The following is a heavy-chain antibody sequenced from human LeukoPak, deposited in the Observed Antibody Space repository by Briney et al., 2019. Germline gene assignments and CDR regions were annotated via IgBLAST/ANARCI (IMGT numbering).Heavy chain of an antibody. Sequence: PGGSLRLSCAASGFTFSSYAMSWVRQAPGKGLEWVSAISGSGGSTYYADSVKGRFTISRDNSKNTLYLQMNSLRAEDTAVYYCARGGRYDILTGYYKWWGQGTLVTVSS. CDR2: ISGSGGST. D-gene: IGHD3-9*01. CDR3: ARGGRYDILTGYYKW. J-gene: IGHJ4*02. CDR1: GFTFSSYA. V-gene: IGHV3-23*01.